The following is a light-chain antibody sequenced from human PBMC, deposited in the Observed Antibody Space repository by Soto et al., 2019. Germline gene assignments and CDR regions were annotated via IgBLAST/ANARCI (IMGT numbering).Light chain of an antibody. V-gene: IGKV1-39*01. CDR1: RSIGTL. J-gene: IGKJ2*01. CDR2: AAS. CDR3: QQTFTSPPT. Sequence: DIHMSPSPSSLSASVGDRVTITCPASRSIGTLWHWYQQIPGKAPNLLISAASNLQNGVPSRFSGSGSGTDLTLTISSLQPGDYATYFCQQTFTSPPTVGRGTQL.